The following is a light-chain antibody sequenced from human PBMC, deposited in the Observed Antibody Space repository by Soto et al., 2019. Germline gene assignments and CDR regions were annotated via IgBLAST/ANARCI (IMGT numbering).Light chain of an antibody. CDR2: QAS. CDR3: QQDNSLWT. Sequence: DIQMTQSPSSLSASVGDRVTITCPASQTIINWFAWYQQKPGKAAKLLIDQASSLESVVPSRFSGSGSGTDFTLTISSLQPDDFATYYCQQDNSLWTFGQGTKVDIK. J-gene: IGKJ1*01. V-gene: IGKV1-5*03. CDR1: QTIINW.